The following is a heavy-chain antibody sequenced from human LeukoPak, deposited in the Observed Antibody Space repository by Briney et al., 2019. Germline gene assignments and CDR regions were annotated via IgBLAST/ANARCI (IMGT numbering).Heavy chain of an antibody. D-gene: IGHD2-21*02. Sequence: GGSLRLSCAASGFTFGDYAMHWGRHAPRKGLEWVSLVSFDGGSTYYADSVKGRFTISRDNTKNSLYLQMNSLRAEDTAVYYCAKDITPYCGGDCYSGDVWGKGTPVTVSS. CDR2: VSFDGGST. CDR1: GFTFGDYA. V-gene: IGHV3-43D*03. CDR3: AKDITPYCGGDCYSGDV. J-gene: IGHJ6*04.